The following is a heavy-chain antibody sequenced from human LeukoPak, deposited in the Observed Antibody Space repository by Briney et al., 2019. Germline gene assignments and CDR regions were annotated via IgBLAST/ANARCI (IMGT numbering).Heavy chain of an antibody. Sequence: ASVKVSCKASGYTFASYDINWVRQATGQGLEWMGWMNANSGNTGYAQKFQGRVTVTRNTAIGTAYMELGSLRSEDTAVYYCARSGSRYCSGGSCYALHYMDVWGKGTTVTVSS. D-gene: IGHD2-15*01. CDR1: GYTFASYD. J-gene: IGHJ6*03. CDR3: ARSGSRYCSGGSCYALHYMDV. V-gene: IGHV1-8*01. CDR2: MNANSGNT.